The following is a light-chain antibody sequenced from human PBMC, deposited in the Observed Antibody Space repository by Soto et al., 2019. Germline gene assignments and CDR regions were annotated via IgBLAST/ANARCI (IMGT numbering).Light chain of an antibody. Sequence: QSVLTQPASVSGSPGQSSTISCAGTSSDVGAYNYVSWYQHHPGKAPKLMIYDVNNRPSGDSNRFSGSKAGNTAALTISGLQAEDEADYYCSPWTSRATYDLGSGNKVPAL. CDR1: SSDVGAYNY. CDR3: SPWTSRATYD. V-gene: IGLV2-14*03. J-gene: IGLJ1*01. CDR2: DVN.